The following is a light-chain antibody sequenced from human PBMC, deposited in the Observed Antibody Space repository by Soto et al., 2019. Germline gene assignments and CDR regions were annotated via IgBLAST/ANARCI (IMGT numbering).Light chain of an antibody. Sequence: IEVTQSESSLSASVGDRVSITFRASQGISGALAWYQQKPGRAPTLLIYDASSLESGVPSRFSGSESGTDFTLTISSLQAEDFATYYCPQFHTYPVPSGQRTRPAI. CDR3: PQFHTYPVP. V-gene: IGKV1-13*02. CDR1: QGISGA. J-gene: IGKJ5*01. CDR2: DAS.